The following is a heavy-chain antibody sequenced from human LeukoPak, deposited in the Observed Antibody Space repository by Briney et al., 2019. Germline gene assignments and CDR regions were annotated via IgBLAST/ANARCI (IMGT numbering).Heavy chain of an antibody. CDR3: ARVKTAAGGDWFDP. D-gene: IGHD6-13*01. CDR1: GGSIRSYY. V-gene: IGHV4-59*01. J-gene: IGHJ5*02. Sequence: SETLSLTRTVSGGSIRSYYWSWIRQPPGKGLEWIGYIYYSGSTNCNPSLKSRVTISVDTSKNQFSLNLTSVTAADTAVYYCARVKTAAGGDWFDPWGQGTLVTVSS. CDR2: IYYSGST.